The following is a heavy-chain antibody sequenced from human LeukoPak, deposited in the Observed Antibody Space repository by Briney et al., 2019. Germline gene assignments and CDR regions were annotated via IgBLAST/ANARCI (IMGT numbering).Heavy chain of an antibody. D-gene: IGHD3-22*01. V-gene: IGHV4-61*02. J-gene: IGHJ3*02. CDR1: GDSISRGDYY. Sequence: SQTLSLTCTVSGDSISRGDYYWSWIRQPAGKGLEWIGRVSSSGSTNYNPSLKSRVTISVDTSKNQFSLKLSSVTAADTAVYFCARGPYSYDSSGAFDIWGQGTMVTVSS. CDR2: VSSSGST. CDR3: ARGPYSYDSSGAFDI.